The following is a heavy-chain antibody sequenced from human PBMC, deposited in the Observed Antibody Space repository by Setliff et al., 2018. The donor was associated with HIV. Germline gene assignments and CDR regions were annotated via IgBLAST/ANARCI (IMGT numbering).Heavy chain of an antibody. J-gene: IGHJ4*02. D-gene: IGHD3-16*02. V-gene: IGHV3-64*01. CDR2: IKSDGGST. CDR3: ARGPGYFGYVWGTYHTLDYFES. CDR1: GITFSRYA. Sequence: GESLKISCAASGITFSRYAMHWVRQAPGKGLEYVSGIKSDGGSTYYANSVKGRFTISRDNSKNTLYLQMGSLRPEDMAVYHCARGPGYFGYVWGTYHTLDYFESWCQGTLVTVSS.